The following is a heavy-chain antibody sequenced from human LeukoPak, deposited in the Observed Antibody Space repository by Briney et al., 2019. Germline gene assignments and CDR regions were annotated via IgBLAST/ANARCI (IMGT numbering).Heavy chain of an antibody. CDR1: GYTFTSYD. V-gene: IGHV1-8*01. CDR2: MNPNSGNT. D-gene: IGHD3-22*01. J-gene: IGHJ4*02. Sequence: ASVKVSCKASGYTFTSYDINWVRQATGQGLEWMGWMNPNSGNTGYAQKFQGRVTMTRNTSISTAYMELSSLRSEDTAVYYCARIWGPYYDSSGYYGYWGQGTLVTVSS. CDR3: ARIWGPYYDSSGYYGY.